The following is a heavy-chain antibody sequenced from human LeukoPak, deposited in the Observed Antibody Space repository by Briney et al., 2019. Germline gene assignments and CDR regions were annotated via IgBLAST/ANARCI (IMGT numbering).Heavy chain of an antibody. CDR2: IYYSGST. V-gene: IGHV4-59*01. D-gene: IGHD1-26*01. CDR3: ASVRSIVGATKPHPFFDY. CDR1: GGSISSYY. J-gene: IGHJ4*02. Sequence: SETLSLTCTVSGGSISSYYWSWIRQPPGKGLEWIGYIYYSGSTNYNPSLKSRVTISVDTSKNQFSLKLSSVTAADTAVYYCASVRSIVGATKPHPFFDYWGQGTLVTVSS.